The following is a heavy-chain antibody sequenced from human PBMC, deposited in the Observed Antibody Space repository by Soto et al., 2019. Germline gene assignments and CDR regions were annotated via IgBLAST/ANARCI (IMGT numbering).Heavy chain of an antibody. CDR1: GYTFTSYA. CDR2: INAGNGNT. J-gene: IGHJ6*02. Sequence: QVQLVQSGAEVKKPGASVKVSCKASGYTFTSYAMHWVRQAPGQRLEWMGWINAGNGNTKYSQKFKGRVTITRDTSAGTAYMELSSLRSEATAVYYCARDREGGGYELKYYYYGMDVWGQGTTVTVSS. CDR3: ARDREGGGYELKYYYYGMDV. V-gene: IGHV1-3*01. D-gene: IGHD5-12*01.